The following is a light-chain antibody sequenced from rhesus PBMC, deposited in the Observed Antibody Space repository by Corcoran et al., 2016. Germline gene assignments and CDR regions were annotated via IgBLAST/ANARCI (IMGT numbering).Light chain of an antibody. CDR1: QGLSSW. J-gene: IGKJ3*01. Sequence: DIQMTQSPSSLSASGGDTVTITCRASQGLSSWLAWYQQKPGEAPKLLIYKASSLQRGVPSRFSGSGSGTDFTLTISSLQSEDFATYYCQQYSSSPFTFGPETKLGIK. CDR3: QQYSSSPFT. V-gene: IGKV1-22*01. CDR2: KAS.